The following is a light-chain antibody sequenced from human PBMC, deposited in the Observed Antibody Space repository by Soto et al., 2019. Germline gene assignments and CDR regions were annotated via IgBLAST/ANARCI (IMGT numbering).Light chain of an antibody. CDR1: QSLLHSNGYNY. Sequence: IVMTQSPLSLPVTPGEPASISCRSSQSLLHSNGYNYLDWYLQKPGQSPQLLIYDISTRATGVPARFSGSGSGTEFTLTISGLQSEDFALYFCQQYNNWPFSFGPGTRLE. CDR2: DIS. J-gene: IGKJ5*01. CDR3: QQYNNWPFS. V-gene: IGKV2-28*01.